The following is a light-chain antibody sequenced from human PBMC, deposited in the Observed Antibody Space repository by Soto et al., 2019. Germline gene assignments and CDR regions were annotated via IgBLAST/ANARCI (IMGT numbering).Light chain of an antibody. Sequence: DIQMPQAHFTFPGYVADSVTITCRASQATNSWLGWYQQKPGTATQLLIYKASTLKSGVPSRFSGSGCGTEFTLTISSLQPDDFVTYCHQHAKRYSDAFGRGTKVDIK. J-gene: IGKJ1*01. V-gene: IGKV1-5*03. CDR2: KAS. CDR3: QHAKRYSDA. CDR1: QATNSW.